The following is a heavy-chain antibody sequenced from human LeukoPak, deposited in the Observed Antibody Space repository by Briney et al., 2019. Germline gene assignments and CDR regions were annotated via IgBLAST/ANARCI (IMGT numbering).Heavy chain of an antibody. D-gene: IGHD6-19*01. Sequence: SETLSLTCTVSGGSVSSGSYYWSWIRQPPGKGLEWIGYISDTGSTNYKPSLKSRVTISIDTSKNQLSLELSSVTAADTAVYYCARSSGWQHDYWGQGTLVTVSS. J-gene: IGHJ4*02. CDR2: ISDTGST. CDR3: ARSSGWQHDY. CDR1: GGSVSSGSYY. V-gene: IGHV4-61*01.